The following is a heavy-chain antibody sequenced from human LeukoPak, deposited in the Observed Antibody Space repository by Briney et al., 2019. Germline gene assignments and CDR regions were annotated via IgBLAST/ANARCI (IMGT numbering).Heavy chain of an antibody. CDR2: IYYSGST. CDR3: AREGGGDTAMAIDY. D-gene: IGHD5-18*01. J-gene: IGHJ4*02. V-gene: IGHV4-39*07. CDR1: GGSISSSSYY. Sequence: PSETLSLTCTVSGGSISSSSYYWGWIRQPPGKGLEWIGSIYYSGSTYYNPSLKSRVTISVDTSKNQFSLKLSSVTAADTAVYYCAREGGGDTAMAIDYWGQGTLVTVSS.